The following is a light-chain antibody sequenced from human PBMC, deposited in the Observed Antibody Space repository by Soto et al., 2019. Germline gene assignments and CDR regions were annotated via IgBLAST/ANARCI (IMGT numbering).Light chain of an antibody. CDR2: GAS. J-gene: IGKJ3*01. Sequence: EIVLTQSPGTLSVSPGERVTLSCRASQSVGNSYLAWYQQRPGQAPRLLIFGASYRATGIPDRFSGSGSGTDFTLTISRLEPEDFAVYYCQQYSSSPPEFTFGPGTKVDSK. CDR1: QSVGNSY. V-gene: IGKV3-20*01. CDR3: QQYSSSPPEFT.